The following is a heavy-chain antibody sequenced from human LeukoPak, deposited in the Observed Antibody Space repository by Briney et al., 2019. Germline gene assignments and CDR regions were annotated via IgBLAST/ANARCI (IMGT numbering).Heavy chain of an antibody. J-gene: IGHJ1*01. CDR2: ISGSGGST. CDR3: AKVDGSGSLRYFQH. V-gene: IGHV3-23*01. Sequence: PGGSLRLSCAASGLTFSSYAMSWVRQAPGKGLEWVSAISGSGGSTYYADSVKGRFTISRDNSKNTLYLQMNSLRAEDTAVYYCAKVDGSGSLRYFQHWGQGTLVTVSS. CDR1: GLTFSSYA. D-gene: IGHD3-10*01.